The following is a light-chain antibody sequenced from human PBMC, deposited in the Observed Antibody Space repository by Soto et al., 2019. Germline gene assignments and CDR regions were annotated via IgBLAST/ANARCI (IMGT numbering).Light chain of an antibody. CDR3: CSYAGSSYA. CDR2: EVT. Sequence: QSVLTQPAPVSGSPGQSITIFCTGSSSDVGTYNLVSWYQQHPGEAPKLMIYEVTKRPSGVSNRFSGSKSGNTASLTISGLQAEDEADYYCCSYAGSSYAFGTGTKVTVL. CDR1: SSDVGTYNL. J-gene: IGLJ1*01. V-gene: IGLV2-23*02.